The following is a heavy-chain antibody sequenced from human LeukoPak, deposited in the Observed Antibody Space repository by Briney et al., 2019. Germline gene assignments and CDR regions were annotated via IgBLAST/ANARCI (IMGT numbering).Heavy chain of an antibody. CDR1: GYTFTGYY. CDR2: INPNSGGT. CDR3: ARGLYCGGDCSSHYFDY. J-gene: IGHJ4*02. D-gene: IGHD2-21*02. V-gene: IGHV1-2*04. Sequence: ASVKVSCKASGYTFTGYYMHWVRQAPGQGLEWMGWINPNSGGTNYAQKFQGWVTMTRDTSISTAYMELSRLRSDDTAVYYCARGLYCGGDCSSHYFDYWGQGTLVTVSS.